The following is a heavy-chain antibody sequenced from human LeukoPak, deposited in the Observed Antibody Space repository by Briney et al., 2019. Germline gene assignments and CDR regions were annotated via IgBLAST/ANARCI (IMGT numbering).Heavy chain of an antibody. J-gene: IGHJ6*03. CDR3: ATPIVEVPAAPENYMDV. Sequence: ASVKVSCKASGYTFSNFGISWVRQAPGQGLEWMGWISGYNGDTNYAQKLRDRVTMTTDTSTSTAYMELRSLRSDDTAVYYCATPIVEVPAAPENYMDVWGKGTTVTVSS. CDR2: ISGYNGDT. D-gene: IGHD2-2*01. V-gene: IGHV1-18*01. CDR1: GYTFSNFG.